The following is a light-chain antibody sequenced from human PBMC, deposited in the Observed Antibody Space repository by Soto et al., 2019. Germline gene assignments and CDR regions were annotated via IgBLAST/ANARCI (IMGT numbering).Light chain of an antibody. CDR3: QQFNSYPT. Sequence: AIQLTQSPSSLSASVGDRVTITCRPIQVISIALAWYQQEPGKAPKLLIYDASSLESGVPSRFSGSGSGTDFTLTISSLQPEDFATYYCQQFNSYPTFGQGTRLEIK. CDR1: QVISIA. J-gene: IGKJ5*01. V-gene: IGKV1-13*02. CDR2: DAS.